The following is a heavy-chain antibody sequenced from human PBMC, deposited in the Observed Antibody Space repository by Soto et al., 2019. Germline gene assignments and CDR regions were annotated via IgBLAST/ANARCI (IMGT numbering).Heavy chain of an antibody. CDR1: GGSVTNSSYY. CDR2: IYYSGST. J-gene: IGHJ6*02. D-gene: IGHD6-6*01. V-gene: IGHV4-61*01. CDR3: ARDEVIAARRRYYGMGV. Sequence: PSETLSLTCTVSGGSVTNSSYYWSWIRQPPGKGLEWIGYIYYSGSTNYNPSLKSRVTISVDTSKNQFSLKLSSVTAADTAVYYCARDEVIAARRRYYGMGVWGQGTTVTVSS.